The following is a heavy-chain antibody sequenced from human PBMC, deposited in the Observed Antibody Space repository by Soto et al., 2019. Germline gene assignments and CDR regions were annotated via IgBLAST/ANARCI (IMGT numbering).Heavy chain of an antibody. D-gene: IGHD2-2*01. J-gene: IGHJ4*02. V-gene: IGHV2-5*01. CDR3: AHGILQYQLPDRYYFDY. Sequence: QITLKESGPTLVKPTQTLTLTCTFSGFSLSTSGLGVGWIRQPPGKALEWLALIYWNDDKRYSPSLKSRLTITKDPSKNQVVLTMTNMDPVDTATYYCAHGILQYQLPDRYYFDYWGQGTLVTVSS. CDR2: IYWNDDK. CDR1: GFSLSTSGLG.